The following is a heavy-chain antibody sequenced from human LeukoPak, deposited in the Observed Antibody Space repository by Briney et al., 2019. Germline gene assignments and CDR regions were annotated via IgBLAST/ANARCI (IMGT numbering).Heavy chain of an antibody. Sequence: ASVKVSCKASGYTFTSYGISWVRQAPGQGLEWMGGIIPIFGTANYAQKFQGRVTITTDESTSTAYMGLSSLRSEDTAVYYCARGERWDYFDYWGQGTLVTVSS. D-gene: IGHD1-26*01. CDR3: ARGERWDYFDY. CDR2: IIPIFGTA. CDR1: GYTFTSYG. V-gene: IGHV1-69*05. J-gene: IGHJ4*02.